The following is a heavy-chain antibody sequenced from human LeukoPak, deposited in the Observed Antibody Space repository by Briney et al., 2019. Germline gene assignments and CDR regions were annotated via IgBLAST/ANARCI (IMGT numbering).Heavy chain of an antibody. Sequence: NPSETLSLTCTVSGVSISSYYWSWIRQPPGKGLEWIGYIHYSGSTNYNPSLKSRVTISVDTSKNQFSLKLSSVTAADTAVYYCASGFDWGQGTLVTVSS. V-gene: IGHV4-59*01. CDR1: GVSISSYY. CDR3: ASGFD. CDR2: IHYSGST. D-gene: IGHD3-10*01. J-gene: IGHJ4*02.